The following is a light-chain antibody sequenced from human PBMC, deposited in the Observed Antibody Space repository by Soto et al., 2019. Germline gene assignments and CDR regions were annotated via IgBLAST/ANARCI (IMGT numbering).Light chain of an antibody. CDR3: QQYNSYPWK. V-gene: IGKV1-5*01. Sequence: DMHMTQSPSTLSASVGDRVTITCRASQSISSWLAWYQQKPGKAPKLLIYDASSLESGVPSRFSGSGSGTEFTLTISSLQPDDFATYYCQQYNSYPWKFGQGTKVDIK. CDR2: DAS. J-gene: IGKJ1*01. CDR1: QSISSW.